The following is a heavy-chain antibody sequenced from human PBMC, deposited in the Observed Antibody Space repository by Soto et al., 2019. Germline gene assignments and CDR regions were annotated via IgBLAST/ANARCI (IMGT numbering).Heavy chain of an antibody. CDR3: ARDEGPD. Sequence: SVTVSCKASGYTFTGYYMHWVRQAPGQGLEWMGRIIPILGIANYAQKFQGRVTITADKSTSTAYMELSSLRSEDTAVYYCARDEGPDWGQGTLVTVSS. J-gene: IGHJ4*02. CDR2: IIPILGIA. CDR1: GYTFTGYY. V-gene: IGHV1-69*04.